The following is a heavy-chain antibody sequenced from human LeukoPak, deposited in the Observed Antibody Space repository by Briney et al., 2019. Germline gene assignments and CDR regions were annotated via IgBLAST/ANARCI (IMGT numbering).Heavy chain of an antibody. CDR1: GGSFSGYY. D-gene: IGHD2-2*01. CDR3: ARGGVVVVPAAIPHNWFDP. Sequence: PSETLSLTCAVYGGSFSGYYWSWIRQPPGKGLEWIGETNHSGSTNYNPSLKSRVTISVDTSKNQFSLKLSSVTAADTAVYYCARGGVVVVPAAIPHNWFDPWGQGTLVTVSS. V-gene: IGHV4-34*01. CDR2: TNHSGST. J-gene: IGHJ5*02.